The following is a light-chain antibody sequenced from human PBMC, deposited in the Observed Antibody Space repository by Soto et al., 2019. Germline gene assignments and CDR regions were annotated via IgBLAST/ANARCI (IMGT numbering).Light chain of an antibody. V-gene: IGKV3-15*01. CDR3: QQYNGWWT. J-gene: IGKJ1*01. CDR1: QSVSNN. CDR2: GAS. Sequence: EIVMTQSPATLSVSPGERATLSCRASQSVSNNLAWYQKKPGQAPRLLIYGASTRAPGIPARFSGSGSGTAFPLTISRLSSEDVAFYYCQQYNGWWTFGQGTRVEIK.